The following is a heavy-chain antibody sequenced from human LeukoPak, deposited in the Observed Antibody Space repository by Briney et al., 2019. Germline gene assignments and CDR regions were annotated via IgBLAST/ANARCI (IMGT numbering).Heavy chain of an antibody. J-gene: IGHJ5*02. CDR1: GYTVTSYG. D-gene: IGHD6-13*01. V-gene: IGHV1-18*01. Sequence: ASVKVSCKASGYTVTSYGISWVRQGPGQGLKWMGWISAYNGNTNYAQKLQGRVTMTTDTSTSTAFMELRSLRSDDTAVYYCASGPLDSSSWPNNWFDPWGQGTLVTVSS. CDR2: ISAYNGNT. CDR3: ASGPLDSSSWPNNWFDP.